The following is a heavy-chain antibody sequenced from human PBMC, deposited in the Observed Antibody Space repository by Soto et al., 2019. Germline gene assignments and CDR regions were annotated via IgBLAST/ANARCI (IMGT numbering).Heavy chain of an antibody. J-gene: IGHJ1*01. CDR2: IIPIFGTA. CDR3: ARDAEGLRYFDWLFG. D-gene: IGHD3-9*01. V-gene: IGHV1-69*13. Sequence: ASVKVSCKASGGTFSSYAISWVRQAPGQGLEWMGGIIPIFGTANYAQKFQGRVTITADESTSTAYMELRSVGSEDTTVYYCARDAEGLRYFDWLFGWGQGTLVTVSS. CDR1: GGTFSSYA.